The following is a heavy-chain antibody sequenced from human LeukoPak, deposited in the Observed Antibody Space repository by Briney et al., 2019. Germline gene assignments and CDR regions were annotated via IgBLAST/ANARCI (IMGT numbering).Heavy chain of an antibody. CDR1: GFTLSSYA. Sequence: GGSLRLSCAASGFTLSSYAMSWVRQAPGKGLEWVSTVTISGGSTYYADSVKGRFTISRDNSKNTLYLQMNSLRAEDTAVYYCAKLARGSSGFDFWGQGTLVTVSS. CDR2: VTISGGST. V-gene: IGHV3-23*01. D-gene: IGHD1-26*01. CDR3: AKLARGSSGFDF. J-gene: IGHJ4*02.